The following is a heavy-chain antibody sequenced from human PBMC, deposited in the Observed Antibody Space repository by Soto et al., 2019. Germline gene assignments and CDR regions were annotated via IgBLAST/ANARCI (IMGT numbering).Heavy chain of an antibody. J-gene: IGHJ4*02. CDR1: DGSISSSNYY. CDR3: ARASMTTVTVDF. D-gene: IGHD4-4*01. V-gene: IGHV4-39*07. Sequence: PSETLSLTCTVADGSISSSNYYWGWIRPPPGKGLEWIGTVYYSGSTNYNPSLKSRVTISVDTSKNQFSLKLNSVTAADTAVYYCARASMTTVTVDFWGQGTLVTVSS. CDR2: VYYSGST.